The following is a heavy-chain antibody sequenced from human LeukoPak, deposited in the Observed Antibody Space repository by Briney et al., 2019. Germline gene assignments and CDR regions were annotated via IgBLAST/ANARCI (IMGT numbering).Heavy chain of an antibody. Sequence: GGSLRLSCAASGFTFSSYGMHWVRQAPGKGLEWVAFIRYDGSNQYYADSVKGRFTISRDNSKNTLYLQMNSLRAEDTAVYYCAKDGIAASGWYADPWGQGTLVTVSS. CDR1: GFTFSSYG. CDR3: AKDGIAASGWYADP. D-gene: IGHD6-19*01. J-gene: IGHJ5*02. V-gene: IGHV3-30*02. CDR2: IRYDGSNQ.